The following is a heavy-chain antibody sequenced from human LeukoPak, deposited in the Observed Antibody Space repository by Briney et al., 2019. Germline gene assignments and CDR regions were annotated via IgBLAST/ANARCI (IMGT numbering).Heavy chain of an antibody. Sequence: GGSLRLSCAASGFTFSSYGMSWVRQAPGKGLEWVSVIYSGGSTYYADSVKGRFTISRDNSKNTLYLQMNSLRAEDTAVYYCARGRQDIVVVVGARYYYYYMDVWGKGTTVTISS. J-gene: IGHJ6*03. CDR2: IYSGGST. CDR1: GFTFSSYG. V-gene: IGHV3-53*01. D-gene: IGHD2-15*01. CDR3: ARGRQDIVVVVGARYYYYYMDV.